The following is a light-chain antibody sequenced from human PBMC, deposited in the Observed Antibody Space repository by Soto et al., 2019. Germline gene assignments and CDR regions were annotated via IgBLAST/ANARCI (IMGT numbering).Light chain of an antibody. CDR2: EVR. J-gene: IGLJ1*01. CDR1: CSDVGAYNY. Sequence: QSVLTQLASVSRSPRQSITISCARTCSDVGAYNYVSWYQQYPGKAPKVIIFEVRKRPSGVSNRFSGSKSGDTASLTISGLQAEDEADYYCSSYRSSITFVLGTGTKGTVL. V-gene: IGLV2-14*01. CDR3: SSYRSSITFV.